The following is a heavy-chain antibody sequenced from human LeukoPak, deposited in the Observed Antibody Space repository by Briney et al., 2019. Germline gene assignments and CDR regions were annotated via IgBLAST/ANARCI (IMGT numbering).Heavy chain of an antibody. V-gene: IGHV4-59*01. CDR2: IYYTGST. D-gene: IGHD2-15*01. J-gene: IGHJ5*02. CDR1: GGSITNYY. Sequence: PSETLSLTCTVSGGSITNYYWSWIRQPPGKGLEWIGYIYYTGSTNYNPSLKSRVTISIDTSNNQFSLKLSSVTAADTAVYYCAREVVVAATWFDPWGQGTLVTVSS. CDR3: AREVVVAATWFDP.